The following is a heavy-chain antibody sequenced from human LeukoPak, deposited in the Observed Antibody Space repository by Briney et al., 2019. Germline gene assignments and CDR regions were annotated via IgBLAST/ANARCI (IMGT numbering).Heavy chain of an antibody. Sequence: SQTLSLTCTVSGVSVSSGSYYWSWIRQPPGKGLEWIGTIYYSGSTYYNPSLKSRVTISVDTSKSQFSLKLSSVTAADTAVYYCARCKTGSDSFDFWGQGTLVTVSS. D-gene: IGHD5-12*01. J-gene: IGHJ4*02. CDR3: ARCKTGSDSFDF. CDR2: IYYSGST. CDR1: GVSVSSGSYY. V-gene: IGHV4-39*07.